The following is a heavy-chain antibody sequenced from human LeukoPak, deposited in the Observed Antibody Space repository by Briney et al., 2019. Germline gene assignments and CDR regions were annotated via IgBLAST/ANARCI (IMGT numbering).Heavy chain of an antibody. V-gene: IGHV1-2*02. D-gene: IGHD3-3*01. J-gene: IGHJ4*02. CDR1: GYTFTGYY. CDR3: ARAGGDFWSGYFSFFADY. CDR2: INPNSGGT. Sequence: ASVKVSCKASGYTFTGYYMHWVRQAPGQGLEWMGWINPNSGGTNYAQKFQGRVTMTRDTSISTAYMELSRLRSGDTAVYYCARAGGDFWSGYFSFFADYWGQGTLVTVSS.